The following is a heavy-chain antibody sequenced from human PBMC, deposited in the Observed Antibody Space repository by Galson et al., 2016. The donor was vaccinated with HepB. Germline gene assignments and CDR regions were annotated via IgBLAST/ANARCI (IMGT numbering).Heavy chain of an antibody. CDR1: GFTFSSYA. D-gene: IGHD5-24*01. CDR3: AKLGDGYNYFYYYMDV. J-gene: IGHJ6*03. Sequence: LRLSCAASGFTFSSYAMSWVRQAPGKGLEWVSVISGIGGSTYYADSVKGRFSISRDNSKNTLYLQMNSLRAEDTALYYCAKLGDGYNYFYYYMDVWGKGTTVTVSS. CDR2: ISGIGGST. V-gene: IGHV3-23*01.